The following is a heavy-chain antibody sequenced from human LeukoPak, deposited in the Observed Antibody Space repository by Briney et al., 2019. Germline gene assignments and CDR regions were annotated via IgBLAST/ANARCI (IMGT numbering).Heavy chain of an antibody. Sequence: PGGSLRLSCAASGFTFSSYAMSWVRQAPGKGLGWVSAISGSGGSTYYADSVKGRFTISRDNSKNTLYLQMNSLRAEDTAVYYCAKVGFLEWFAHFDYWGQGTLVTVSS. V-gene: IGHV3-23*01. J-gene: IGHJ4*02. D-gene: IGHD3-3*02. CDR3: AKVGFLEWFAHFDY. CDR2: ISGSGGST. CDR1: GFTFSSYA.